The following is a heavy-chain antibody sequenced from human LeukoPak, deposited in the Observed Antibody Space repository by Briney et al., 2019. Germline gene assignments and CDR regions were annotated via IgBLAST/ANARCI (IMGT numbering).Heavy chain of an antibody. CDR1: GFTFSSYG. J-gene: IGHJ4*02. CDR3: ARDAGYCSGGSCYPGQFDY. D-gene: IGHD2-15*01. Sequence: GGSLRLSCAASGFTFSSYGMHWVREAPGKGLEWVAVIWYDGSNKYYADSVKGRFTISRDNSKNTLYLQMNSLRAEDTAVYYCARDAGYCSGGSCYPGQFDYWGQGTLVTVSS. V-gene: IGHV3-33*01. CDR2: IWYDGSNK.